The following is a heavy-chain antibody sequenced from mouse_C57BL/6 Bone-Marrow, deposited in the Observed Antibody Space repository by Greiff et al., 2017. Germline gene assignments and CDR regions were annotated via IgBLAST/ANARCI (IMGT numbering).Heavy chain of an antibody. J-gene: IGHJ3*01. Sequence: VQLQQSGSELRSPGSSVKLSCKDFDSEVFPIAYMSWVRQKPGHGFEWIGGILPSIGSTIYGEKFEDKATLDADTLSNTAYLELNSLTSEDSAIYYWARSIYYGNYGFAYWGQGTLVTVSA. V-gene: IGHV15-2*01. CDR3: ARSIYYGNYGFAY. CDR1: DSEVFPIAY. CDR2: ILPSIGST. D-gene: IGHD2-1*01.